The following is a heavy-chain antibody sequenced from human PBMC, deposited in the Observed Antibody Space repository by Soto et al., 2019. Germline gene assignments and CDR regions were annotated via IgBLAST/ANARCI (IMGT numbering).Heavy chain of an antibody. D-gene: IGHD2-15*01. CDR3: AKDMGSGGRGAFDI. CDR2: ISWNSGSI. J-gene: IGHJ3*02. Sequence: EVQLVESGGGLVQPGRSLRLSCAASGFTFDDYAMHWVRQAPGKGLEWVSGISWNSGSIGYADSVKGRFTISRDNAKNSLYLQMNSLRAEDTALYYCAKDMGSGGRGAFDIWGQGTMVTVSS. V-gene: IGHV3-9*01. CDR1: GFTFDDYA.